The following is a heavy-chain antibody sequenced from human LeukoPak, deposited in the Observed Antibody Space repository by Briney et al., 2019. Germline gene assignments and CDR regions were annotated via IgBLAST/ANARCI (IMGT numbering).Heavy chain of an antibody. CDR2: IYPGDSDT. CDR1: GYSFTTYW. CDR3: ARRSGGTSDY. Sequence: GESLKISCKDSGYSFTTYWIGWVRQMPGKGLEWMGTIYPGDSDTKYSPSFQGQVTISGDKSLSTAYLQWSSLKASDTAVYYCARRSGGTSDYWGQGTLVTVSS. D-gene: IGHD3-3*01. V-gene: IGHV5-51*01. J-gene: IGHJ4*02.